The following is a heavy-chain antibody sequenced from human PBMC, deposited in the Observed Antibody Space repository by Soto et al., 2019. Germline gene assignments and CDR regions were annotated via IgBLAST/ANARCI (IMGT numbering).Heavy chain of an antibody. J-gene: IGHJ4*02. Sequence: SENLSLTCSVPGASIRSTSQYWNWHRQHPGTGLAWIGYIYYSGRTSYRPPLWSRVTISVDTSKNQFSLRLTSVPAADTAVYCCARVGAAVYYHDSSAYSWGQGTLVTVSS. D-gene: IGHD3-22*01. CDR1: GASIRSTSQY. CDR2: IYYSGRT. CDR3: ARVGAAVYYHDSSAYS. V-gene: IGHV4-31*03.